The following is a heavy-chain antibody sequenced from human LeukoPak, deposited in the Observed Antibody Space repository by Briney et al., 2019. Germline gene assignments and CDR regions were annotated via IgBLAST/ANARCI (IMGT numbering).Heavy chain of an antibody. CDR2: INPSGGST. V-gene: IGHV1-46*01. J-gene: IGHJ4*02. D-gene: IGHD3-10*01. CDR1: GYTFTSYY. Sequence: ASVKVSCKASGYTFTSYYMHWVRQAPGQGLEWMGIINPSGGSTSYAQKFQGRVTMTRDTSTSTVYMELSSLRSEDTAVYYCARDWDYYGSGSLSFDYWGQGTLVTVSS. CDR3: ARDWDYYGSGSLSFDY.